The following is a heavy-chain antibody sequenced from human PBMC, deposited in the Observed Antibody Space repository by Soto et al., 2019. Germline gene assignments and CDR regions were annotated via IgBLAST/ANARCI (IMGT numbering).Heavy chain of an antibody. Sequence: QLQLQESGPGLVKPSETLSLTCTVSGGSISSSSYYWGWIRQPPGKGLEWIGSIYYSGSTYYNPSLKSRVTISVDTSKNQFSLKMSSVTAADTAVYYCATSPSSGLYRFVYWGQGTLVTVSS. V-gene: IGHV4-39*01. CDR3: ATSPSSGLYRFVY. J-gene: IGHJ4*02. CDR2: IYYSGST. D-gene: IGHD6-19*01. CDR1: GGSISSSSYY.